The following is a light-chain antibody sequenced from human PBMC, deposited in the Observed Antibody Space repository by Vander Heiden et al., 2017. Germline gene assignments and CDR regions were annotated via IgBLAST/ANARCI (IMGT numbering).Light chain of an antibody. V-gene: IGKV1-5*03. CDR3: QQYNAYPWT. Sequence: DIQMTQSPSTLSASVGDRVTITRRASQTFSNYLAWYQQKPGNAPKLLIYKASTLESGVPSRFSGRGSGTEFTLTISSLQPDDFATYYCQQYNAYPWTFGQGTRVEI. CDR2: KAS. CDR1: QTFSNY. J-gene: IGKJ1*01.